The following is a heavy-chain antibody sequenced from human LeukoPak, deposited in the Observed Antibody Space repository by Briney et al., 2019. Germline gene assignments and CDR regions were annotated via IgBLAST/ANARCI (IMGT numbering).Heavy chain of an antibody. D-gene: IGHD4-17*01. Sequence: GSLRLSCAASGFTFSSFSMNWVRQAPGKGLEWISYISNSGSDISYADSVKGRFTISRANAKNSLYLQMNSLRDEDTAVYYCARLTYGYWGQGTLVSVSS. CDR1: GFTFSSFS. CDR2: ISNSGSDI. CDR3: ARLTYGY. J-gene: IGHJ4*02. V-gene: IGHV3-48*02.